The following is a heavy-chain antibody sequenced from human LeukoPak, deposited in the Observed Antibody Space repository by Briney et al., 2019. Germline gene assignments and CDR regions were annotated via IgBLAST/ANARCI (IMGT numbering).Heavy chain of an antibody. CDR1: GFTFSSYS. J-gene: IGHJ4*02. D-gene: IGHD3-3*01. V-gene: IGHV3-21*01. CDR3: ARCSAYDFWSGYYPEPFDY. CDR2: ISSSSSYI. Sequence: GGSLRLSCAASGFTFSSYSMNWVRQAPGKGLEWVSSISSSSSYIYYADSVKGRFTISRDNAKNSLYLQMNSLRAEDTAVYYCARCSAYDFWSGYYPEPFDYWGQGTLVTVSS.